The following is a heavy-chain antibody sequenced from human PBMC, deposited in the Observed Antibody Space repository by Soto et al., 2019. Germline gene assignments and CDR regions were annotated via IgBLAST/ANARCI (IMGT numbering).Heavy chain of an antibody. V-gene: IGHV1-69*06. CDR2: IIPIFGTA. J-gene: IGHJ4*02. Sequence: SVKVSCKASVGSFSSYAISWVRQAPGQGLEWMGGIIPIFGTANYAQKFQGRVTITADKSTGTAYMELSSLRSEDTAVYYCAREMDSSGYSWYYFDYWGQGTLVTVSS. CDR1: VGSFSSYA. CDR3: AREMDSSGYSWYYFDY. D-gene: IGHD3-22*01.